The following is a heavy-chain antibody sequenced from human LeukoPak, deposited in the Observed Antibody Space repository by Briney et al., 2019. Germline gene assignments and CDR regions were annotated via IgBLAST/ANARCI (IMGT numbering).Heavy chain of an antibody. CDR1: GLSLSTSGMC. J-gene: IGHJ4*02. CDR2: IDWDDDK. Sequence: ESGPALVKPTQTLTLTCTFSGLSLSTSGMCVSWIRQPPGKDLEWLARIDWDDDKHYNTSLKTRLTISKDTSKNQVVLTMTNMYPVDTATYYCARSPATTRFDYWGQGTLVTVSS. V-gene: IGHV2-70*11. D-gene: IGHD4-17*01. CDR3: ARSPATTRFDY.